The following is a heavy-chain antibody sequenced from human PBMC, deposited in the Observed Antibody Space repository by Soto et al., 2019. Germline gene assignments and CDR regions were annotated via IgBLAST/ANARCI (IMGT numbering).Heavy chain of an antibody. CDR2: LYSGGST. Sequence: EVQLVETGGGLIQPGGSRKLPCEASGLIVISNSMNWVRQAPGKGLEWVSVLYSGGSTHYAGSVKGRFIISRDNSKNTLYLQMNSLRAEDTAVYYCARDRPGDEGDGFDIWGHGTMVTVSS. CDR3: ARDRPGDEGDGFDI. V-gene: IGHV3-53*02. J-gene: IGHJ3*02. CDR1: GLIVISNS. D-gene: IGHD3-10*01.